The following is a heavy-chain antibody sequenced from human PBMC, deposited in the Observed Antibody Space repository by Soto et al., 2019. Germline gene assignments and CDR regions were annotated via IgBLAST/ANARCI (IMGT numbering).Heavy chain of an antibody. CDR1: GGTFSSHS. Sequence: ASVKVSCKASGGTFSSHSINWVGQAPGQGLEWMGGIVTLFGTANYAQNFQGRVTITADQSTSTVYTDLSSLRPDDTAVYSCAREVRSGAFSAAMMDWGEGTLVTVTS. D-gene: IGHD3-10*01. J-gene: IGHJ4*02. CDR3: AREVRSGAFSAAMMD. CDR2: IVTLFGTA. V-gene: IGHV1-69*13.